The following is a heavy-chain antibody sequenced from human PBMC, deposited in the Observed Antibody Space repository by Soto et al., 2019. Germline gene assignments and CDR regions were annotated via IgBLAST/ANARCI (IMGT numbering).Heavy chain of an antibody. Sequence: PGGSLRLSCTASGSTFPNYPMHWVRQAPDKGLEWVAVISHDGVTKNSADSVKGRFTISRDNSRNTLYLQMNSLRIEDTAMYYCVRGGNSRSWERLAPGGQETLVTVS. D-gene: IGHD3-16*01. CDR2: ISHDGVTK. CDR1: GSTFPNYP. CDR3: VRGGNSRSWERLAP. J-gene: IGHJ5*02. V-gene: IGHV3-30-3*01.